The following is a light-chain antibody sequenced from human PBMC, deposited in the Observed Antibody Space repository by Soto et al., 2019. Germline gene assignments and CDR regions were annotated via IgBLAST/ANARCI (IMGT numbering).Light chain of an antibody. Sequence: QAVVTQPPSASGTPGQRVLISCSGSSSNIGSTSVYWYQQLPGTAPKLLIYSNNQRPSGLPDRFSGSKSGTSATLAISGLRSEDEAEYYCAAWDDNVSGWVFGGGTKVTVL. CDR3: AAWDDNVSGWV. J-gene: IGLJ3*02. V-gene: IGLV1-47*02. CDR1: SSNIGSTS. CDR2: SNN.